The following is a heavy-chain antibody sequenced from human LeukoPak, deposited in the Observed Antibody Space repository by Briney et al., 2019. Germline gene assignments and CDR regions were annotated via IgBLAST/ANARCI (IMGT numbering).Heavy chain of an antibody. CDR2: ISYDGSNK. Sequence: PGRSLRLSCAASGFTFSSYAMHWVRQAPGKGLEWVAVISYDGSNKYYADSVKGRFTISRDNSKNTLYLQMNSLRAEDTAVYYCARSAGQWLVAGDQHAFDIWGQGTMVTVSS. J-gene: IGHJ3*02. CDR1: GFTFSSYA. V-gene: IGHV3-30-3*01. D-gene: IGHD6-19*01. CDR3: ARSAGQWLVAGDQHAFDI.